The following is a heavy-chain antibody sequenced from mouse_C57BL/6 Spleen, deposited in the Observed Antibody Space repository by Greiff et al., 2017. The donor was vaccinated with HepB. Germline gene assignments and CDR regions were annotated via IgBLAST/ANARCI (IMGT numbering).Heavy chain of an antibody. Sequence: SGPELVKPGASVKIPCKASGYTFTDYNMDWVKQSHGKSLEWIGDINPNNGGTIYNQKFKGKATLTVDKSSSTAYMELRSLTSEDTAVYYCAREDSNYDYAMDYWGQGTSVTVSS. V-gene: IGHV1-18*01. CDR2: INPNNGGT. J-gene: IGHJ4*01. CDR3: AREDSNYDYAMDY. CDR1: GYTFTDYN. D-gene: IGHD2-5*01.